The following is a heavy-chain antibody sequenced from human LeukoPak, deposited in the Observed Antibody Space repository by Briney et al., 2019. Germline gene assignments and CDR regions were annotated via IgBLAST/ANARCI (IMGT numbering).Heavy chain of an antibody. CDR1: GGIFSSYT. J-gene: IGHJ3*02. V-gene: IGHV1-69*06. CDR2: IIPIFGTA. Sequence: GASVKVSCKASGGIFSSYTISWVRQAPGQGLEWVGGIIPIFGTANYAQKFQGRVTITADKSTSTAYMELSSLRSEDTAVYYCARDTPDYYDTSGYLNAFDIWGQGTLVTVSS. CDR3: ARDTPDYYDTSGYLNAFDI. D-gene: IGHD3-22*01.